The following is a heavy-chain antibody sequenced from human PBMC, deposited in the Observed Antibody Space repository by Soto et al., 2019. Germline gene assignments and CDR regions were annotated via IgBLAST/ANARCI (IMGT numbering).Heavy chain of an antibody. CDR1: GFTFSSYG. Sequence: EAQVVESGGGLVQPGGSRRLSCAASGFTFSSYGMHWVRQAPGKGLVWVSRIKTDASSTNYADSVKGRFTISRDNAKNTLYLEMNSLRDEDTAVYYCARGVPHHYGFDVWGQGTMVTVSS. CDR2: IKTDASST. J-gene: IGHJ3*01. D-gene: IGHD4-17*01. V-gene: IGHV3-74*01. CDR3: ARGVPHHYGFDV.